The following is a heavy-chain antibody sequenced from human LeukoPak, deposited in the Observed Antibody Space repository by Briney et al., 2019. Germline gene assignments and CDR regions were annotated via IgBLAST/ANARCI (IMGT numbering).Heavy chain of an antibody. Sequence: SETLSLTCTVSGGSISSYYWSWIRQPPGKGLEWIGYTYYSGSTNYNPSLKSRVTISVDTSKNQFSLKLSSVTAADTAVYYCARGTGSSSWYPYYYYMDVWGKGTTVTVSS. CDR2: TYYSGST. D-gene: IGHD6-13*01. CDR3: ARGTGSSSWYPYYYYMDV. J-gene: IGHJ6*03. V-gene: IGHV4-59*01. CDR1: GGSISSYY.